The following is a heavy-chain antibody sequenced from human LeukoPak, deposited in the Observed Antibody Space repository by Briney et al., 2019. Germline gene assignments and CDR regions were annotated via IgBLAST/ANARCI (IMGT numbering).Heavy chain of an antibody. V-gene: IGHV1-2*02. CDR3: ARDGEEMATIAGYYYDHMDV. CDR2: INSKSGDT. Sequence: SVKVSCKASGHTYTGHYMQWVRQAPGEGLEWMGWINSKSGDTTYAQKFEGRVTITRDTPISTAYMELSRQRSHDTAVYYCARDGEEMATIAGYYYDHMDVWGKGTTVTVSS. J-gene: IGHJ6*03. D-gene: IGHD5-24*01. CDR1: GHTYTGHY.